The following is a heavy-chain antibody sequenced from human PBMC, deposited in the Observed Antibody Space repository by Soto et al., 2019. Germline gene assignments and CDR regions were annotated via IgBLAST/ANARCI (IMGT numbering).Heavy chain of an antibody. J-gene: IGHJ1*01. CDR3: ASAPMDNIVAKIFSRAEYYFKH. CDR2: INHSGTT. V-gene: IGHV4-34*01. D-gene: IGHD5-12*01. CDR1: GGSFIGFS. Sequence: SLLLSHTCAVYGGSFIGFSWSRISKPPGKGLEWIGEINHSGTTSYNPSLQSRVIMSVDTSKNQFSLNLNSVTAADTAIYYCASAPMDNIVAKIFSRAEYYFKHWGQGTPVTVSS.